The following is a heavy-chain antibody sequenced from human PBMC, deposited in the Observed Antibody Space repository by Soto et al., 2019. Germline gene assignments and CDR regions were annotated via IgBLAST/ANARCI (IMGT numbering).Heavy chain of an antibody. Sequence: QVQLQESGPGLVKPSETLSLTCTVSGGSISSYYWSWIRQPPGKGLEWIGYIYYSGSTNYNPSLKRRVIISVDTSKNQFSLKLSSVTAADTAVYYCARVASSKDDFWSGYGFWFDPWGQGTLVTVSS. D-gene: IGHD3-3*01. CDR1: GGSISSYY. J-gene: IGHJ5*02. CDR2: IYYSGST. V-gene: IGHV4-59*01. CDR3: ARVASSKDDFWSGYGFWFDP.